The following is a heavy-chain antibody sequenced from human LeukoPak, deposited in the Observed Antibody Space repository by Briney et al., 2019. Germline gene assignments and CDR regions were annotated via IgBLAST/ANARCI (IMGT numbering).Heavy chain of an antibody. CDR2: ISGGRGST. D-gene: IGHD6-13*01. Sequence: GGSLRLSCAASGFTFSRYAMTWVRQAPGKGLEWISGISGGRGSTYYADSVKGRFTISRDNSKNTLYFQMSSLRAEDTAVYYCAKGVSIAASFFSVNYWGQGSLVTVSS. V-gene: IGHV3-23*01. CDR1: GFTFSRYA. J-gene: IGHJ4*02. CDR3: AKGVSIAASFFSVNY.